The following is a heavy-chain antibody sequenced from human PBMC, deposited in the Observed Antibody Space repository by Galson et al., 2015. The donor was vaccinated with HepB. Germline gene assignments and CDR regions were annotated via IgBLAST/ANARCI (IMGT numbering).Heavy chain of an antibody. Sequence: SLRLSCAASGFAFSGYAMSWVRQAPGKGLEWVSAISGSGGSTYYADSVKGRFTISRDNSKNTLYLQMNSLRAEDTAVYYCAKDAERFGIYYFDYWGQGTLVTVSS. V-gene: IGHV3-23*01. CDR2: ISGSGGST. CDR1: GFAFSGYA. J-gene: IGHJ4*02. CDR3: AKDAERFGIYYFDY. D-gene: IGHD3-10*01.